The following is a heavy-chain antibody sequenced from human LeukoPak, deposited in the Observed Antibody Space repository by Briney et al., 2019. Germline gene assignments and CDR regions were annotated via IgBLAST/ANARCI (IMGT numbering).Heavy chain of an antibody. D-gene: IGHD3-9*01. CDR1: GGTFSSYA. V-gene: IGHV1-69*13. Sequence: GASVKVSCKASGGTFSSYAINWVRQAPGQGLEWMGGILPIFGTAIYAQHFQGRLTITADESTNSAYMELNRLRSDDTAVYYCARAEDQGRYFDWLPGFDPWGQGTLVTVSS. CDR3: ARAEDQGRYFDWLPGFDP. J-gene: IGHJ5*02. CDR2: ILPIFGTA.